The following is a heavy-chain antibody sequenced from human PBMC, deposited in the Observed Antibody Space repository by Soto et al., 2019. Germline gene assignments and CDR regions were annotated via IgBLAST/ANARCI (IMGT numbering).Heavy chain of an antibody. D-gene: IGHD3-16*01. Sequence: SETLSLTCTVSGGSISSGDYYWSWIRQPPGKGLEWIGYIYYGGSTYYNPSLKSRVTISVDTSKNQFSLKLSSVTAADTAVYYCARPGEGGNGMDVWGQGTTVTVSS. CDR1: GGSISSGDYY. CDR3: ARPGEGGNGMDV. CDR2: IYYGGST. J-gene: IGHJ6*02. V-gene: IGHV4-30-4*01.